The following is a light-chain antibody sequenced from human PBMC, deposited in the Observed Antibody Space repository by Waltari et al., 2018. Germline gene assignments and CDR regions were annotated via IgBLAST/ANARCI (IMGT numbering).Light chain of an antibody. CDR2: DVS. V-gene: IGLV2-14*03. J-gene: IGLJ3*02. CDR3: ISYTSSSTWV. Sequence: QSALTQPASVSGSPGQSITISCTGTSNDAGGHHYVSWYPQHPGKAPQLIIYDVSNRPSGVSNRFSGSRSGNTASLTISGLQTEDEADYYCISYTSSSTWVFGGGTKLTVL. CDR1: SNDAGGHHY.